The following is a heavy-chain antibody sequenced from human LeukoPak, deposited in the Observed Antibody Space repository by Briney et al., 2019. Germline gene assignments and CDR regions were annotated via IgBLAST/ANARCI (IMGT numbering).Heavy chain of an antibody. D-gene: IGHD1-26*01. Sequence: GGSLRLSCAASGFTFSRYWMHWVRQDPGKGLVWVSRINSEGSSTSYADSVKGRFTISRDNSKSTLYLQMNSLRAEDTAVYYCATGSHSGSYPVDYWGQGTLVTVSS. J-gene: IGHJ4*02. CDR1: GFTFSRYW. CDR2: INSEGSST. V-gene: IGHV3-74*01. CDR3: ATGSHSGSYPVDY.